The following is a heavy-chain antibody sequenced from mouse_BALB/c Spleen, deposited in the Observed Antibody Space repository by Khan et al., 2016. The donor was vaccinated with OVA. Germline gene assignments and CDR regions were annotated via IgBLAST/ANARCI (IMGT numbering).Heavy chain of an antibody. CDR2: INPSTDYT. Sequence: QVQLKESGTELAKPGASVKMSCKASGYTFISYWMHWVKQRPGQGLEWIGYINPSTDYTEYNQKFKDKATLTTDKSSNTAYMQLSSLTSEDSAVYYCVREGAYYRSDGWFAYWGQGTLVTVSA. V-gene: IGHV1-7*01. CDR1: GYTFISYW. CDR3: VREGAYYRSDGWFAY. D-gene: IGHD2-14*01. J-gene: IGHJ3*01.